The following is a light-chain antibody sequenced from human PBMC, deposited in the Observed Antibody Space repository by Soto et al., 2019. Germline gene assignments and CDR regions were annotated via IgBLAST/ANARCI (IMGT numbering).Light chain of an antibody. CDR2: RAS. Sequence: IMMTQSPATLSVPLGERATLSCRAGQTIYSNVAWYQQRPGQAPRLLIYRASTRATGVPARFSGSGSGTEFTLTISSLQSEDFATYCCQQYQNLWTFGQGTKVDIK. J-gene: IGKJ1*01. CDR1: QTIYSN. CDR3: QQYQNLWT. V-gene: IGKV3-15*01.